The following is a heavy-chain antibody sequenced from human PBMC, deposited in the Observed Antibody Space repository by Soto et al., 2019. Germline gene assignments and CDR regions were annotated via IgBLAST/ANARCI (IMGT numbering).Heavy chain of an antibody. CDR3: ARALNIVVVPAAPKCGMDV. J-gene: IGHJ6*02. D-gene: IGHD2-2*01. Sequence: GGSLRLSCAASGFTFSSYSMNWVRQAPGKGLEWVSSISSSSSYIYYADSVKGRFTISRDNAKNSLYLQMNSLRAEDTAVYYCARALNIVVVPAAPKCGMDVWGQGTTVTSP. CDR2: ISSSSSYI. V-gene: IGHV3-21*01. CDR1: GFTFSSYS.